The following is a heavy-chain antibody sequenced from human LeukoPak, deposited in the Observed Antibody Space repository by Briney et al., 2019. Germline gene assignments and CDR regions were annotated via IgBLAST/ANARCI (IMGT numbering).Heavy chain of an antibody. V-gene: IGHV4-59*08. D-gene: IGHD1-26*01. CDR1: GGSISAYY. CDR3: SGHRGSLGSFDS. CDR2: VYYSGTT. Sequence: SETLSLTCSVSGGSISAYYWSWIRQTPGKGLEWIGYVYYSGTTKHYPSLMGRVAISSDTSKNQFSLNLRSVNVADTASYYCSGHRGSLGSFDSWGQGNLVTVSP. J-gene: IGHJ4*02.